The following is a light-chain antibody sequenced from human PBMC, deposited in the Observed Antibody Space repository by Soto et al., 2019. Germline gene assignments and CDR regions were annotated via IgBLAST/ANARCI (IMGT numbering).Light chain of an antibody. CDR1: RSDVGGYHY. CDR3: SSYTSSSPRV. J-gene: IGLJ3*02. CDR2: EVS. V-gene: IGLV2-14*01. Sequence: QSALTQPASVSGSPGQSITISCTGTRSDVGGYHYVSWYQQHPGKAPKLMIYEVSNRPSGVSNRFSGSKSGNTASLTISGLQAEDEADYYCSSYTSSSPRVFGGGTKVTVL.